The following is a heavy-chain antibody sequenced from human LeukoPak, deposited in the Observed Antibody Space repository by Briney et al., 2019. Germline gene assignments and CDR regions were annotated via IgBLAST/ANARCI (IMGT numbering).Heavy chain of an antibody. CDR3: ARQPAYYGMDV. D-gene: IGHD1-14*01. J-gene: IGHJ6*02. V-gene: IGHV4-59*01. Sequence: SETLSLTCTVSGGSISSYYWSWIRQPPGKGLEWIGYIYYSGSTNYDPSLKSRVTISVDTSKNQFSLKLSSVTAADTAVYYCARQPAYYGMDVWGQGTTVTVSS. CDR2: IYYSGST. CDR1: GGSISSYY.